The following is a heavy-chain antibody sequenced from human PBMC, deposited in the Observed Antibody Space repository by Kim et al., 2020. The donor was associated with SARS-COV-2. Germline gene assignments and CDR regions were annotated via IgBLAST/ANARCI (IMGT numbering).Heavy chain of an antibody. CDR1: GFTFSRYG. Sequence: GGSLRLSCAASGFTFSRYGMHWVRQAPGKGLEWVAFISYDGSNKYYADSVKGRFTISRDNSKNTLYLQMNSLRAEDTAVYYCAKDSVVRGVKGIDYWGQGTLVTVSS. CDR2: ISYDGSNK. D-gene: IGHD3-10*01. V-gene: IGHV3-30*18. J-gene: IGHJ4*02. CDR3: AKDSVVRGVKGIDY.